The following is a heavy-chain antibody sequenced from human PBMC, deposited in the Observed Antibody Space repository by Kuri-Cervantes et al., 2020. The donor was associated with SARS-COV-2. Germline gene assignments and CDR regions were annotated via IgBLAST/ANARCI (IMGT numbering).Heavy chain of an antibody. D-gene: IGHD6-19*01. CDR2: IYYSGSS. CDR1: GGSMSTYY. CDR3: ARDGAVAGTWFDP. J-gene: IGHJ5*02. Sequence: SETLSLTCTVSGGSMSTYYWSWIRQPPGKGLEWIGYIYYSGSSNYNPSLKSRVTISVDRSKNQFSLNLTSVTAADTAVYHCARDGAVAGTWFDPWGQGTLVTVSS. V-gene: IGHV4-59*01.